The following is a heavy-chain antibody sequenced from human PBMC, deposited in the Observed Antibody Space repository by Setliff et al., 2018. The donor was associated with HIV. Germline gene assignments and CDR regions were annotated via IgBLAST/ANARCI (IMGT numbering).Heavy chain of an antibody. CDR3: ARDIQAAGTWWFDP. Sequence: SETLSLTCAVSGYSISSGYYWGWIRQPPGKGLEWIGSIYRSGSTYYNPSLKSRVTISLDTSKNQFSLKLSSVTAADTAVYYCARDIQAAGTWWFDPWGQGTLVTVSS. CDR2: IYRSGST. V-gene: IGHV4-38-2*02. J-gene: IGHJ5*02. CDR1: GYSISSGYY. D-gene: IGHD6-13*01.